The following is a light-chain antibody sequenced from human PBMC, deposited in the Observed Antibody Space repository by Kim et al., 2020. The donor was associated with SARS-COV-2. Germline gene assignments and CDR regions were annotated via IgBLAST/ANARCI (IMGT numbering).Light chain of an antibody. V-gene: IGKV3-20*01. CDR2: GGT. Sequence: LSPGEKATLSCRASEYISRSYIAWYQQKPGQAPRPLLYGGTNRATGVPDRFSGSGSGTEFFLTISRLEPEDFAVYYCQQYGGSPRTFGQGTNLEI. CDR3: QQYGGSPRT. CDR1: EYISRSY. J-gene: IGKJ2*01.